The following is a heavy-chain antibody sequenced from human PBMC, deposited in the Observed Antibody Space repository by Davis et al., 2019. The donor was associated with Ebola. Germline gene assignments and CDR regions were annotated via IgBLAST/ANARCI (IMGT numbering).Heavy chain of an antibody. D-gene: IGHD2-15*01. CDR2: IKQDGSEK. CDR1: GFTFSNYW. CDR3: ARGGGSLDD. J-gene: IGHJ4*02. Sequence: PGGSLRLSCAASGFTFSNYWMHWVRQAPGKGLEWVANIKQDGSEKYYVNSVKGRFTISRDNAKNSLYLQMNSLRAEDTAVYYCARGGGSLDDWGQGTLVTVSS. V-gene: IGHV3-7*03.